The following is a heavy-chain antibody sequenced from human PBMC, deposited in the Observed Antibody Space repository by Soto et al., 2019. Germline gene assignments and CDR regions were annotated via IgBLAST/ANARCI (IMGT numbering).Heavy chain of an antibody. V-gene: IGHV3-66*01. Sequence: EVQLVESGGGLVQPGGSLRLSCAASGFTVSSNYMSWVRQAPGKGLEWVSVIYSGGRTYYADSVKGRFTISRDNSKNTLYRQMNGLRAEDTAVYYCARDRRGFDYWGQGTLVTVSS. J-gene: IGHJ4*02. CDR1: GFTVSSNY. CDR2: IYSGGRT. D-gene: IGHD3-16*01. CDR3: ARDRRGFDY.